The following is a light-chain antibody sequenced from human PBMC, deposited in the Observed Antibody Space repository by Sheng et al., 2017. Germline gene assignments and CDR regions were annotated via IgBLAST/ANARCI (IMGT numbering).Light chain of an antibody. CDR2: GAS. CDR3: QQSNKWPWT. J-gene: IGKJ1*01. V-gene: IGKV3D-15*01. CDR1: QTVHNN. Sequence: EIVLTQSPGTLSLSPGERATLSCRASQTVHNNLAWYQQKPGQAPRLLIYGASNRATGIPDRFSGSGSGTEFTLTISSLQSEDFAVYYCQQSNKWPWTFGQGTKVEIK.